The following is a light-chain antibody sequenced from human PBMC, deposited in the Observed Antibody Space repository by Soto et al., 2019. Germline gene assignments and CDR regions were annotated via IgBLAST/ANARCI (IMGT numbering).Light chain of an antibody. Sequence: DIQMTQSPSTLSASVGDRVTITCRASQSISSWLAWYQQKPGKAPKLLIYKASSLEGGIPLRFSGSGSETEFTLTISSLQPEDFATYYGQQYNSYQYTFGQGTKLEIK. V-gene: IGKV1-5*03. J-gene: IGKJ2*01. CDR2: KAS. CDR1: QSISSW. CDR3: QQYNSYQYT.